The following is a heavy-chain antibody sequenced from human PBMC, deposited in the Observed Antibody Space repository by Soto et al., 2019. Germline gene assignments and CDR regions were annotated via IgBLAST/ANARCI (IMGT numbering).Heavy chain of an antibody. CDR2: VFHTGGT. D-gene: IGHD6-19*01. J-gene: IGHJ4*02. CDR3: ARVFSSGSGWMYYFDF. CDR1: SDSIAGENW. V-gene: IGHV4-4*02. Sequence: QVQLQESGPGLVKPSETLSLTCTVSSDSIAGENWWSWVRQPPGLGLEWIGEVFHTGGTNYNPSLKSRVTMEVDKSKSPFSLKLISATAADTAGYYCARVFSSGSGWMYYFDFWGQGTLVSVSS.